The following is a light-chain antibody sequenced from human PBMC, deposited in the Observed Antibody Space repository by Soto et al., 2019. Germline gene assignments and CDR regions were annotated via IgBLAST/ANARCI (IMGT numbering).Light chain of an antibody. CDR2: EDS. V-gene: IGLV2-23*01. Sequence: QSALTQPASVSGSPGQSITISCTGTSSDVGSYDLDSWYQQHPGKAPKLIIYEDSKRPSGVSNRFSGSKSGNTASLTISGRQAEDEADYYCCSYAGRSTWVFGGGTKLTVL. J-gene: IGLJ2*01. CDR1: SSDVGSYDL. CDR3: CSYAGRSTWV.